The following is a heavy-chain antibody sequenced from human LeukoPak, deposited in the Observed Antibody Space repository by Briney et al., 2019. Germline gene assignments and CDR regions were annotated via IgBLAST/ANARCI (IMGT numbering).Heavy chain of an antibody. CDR3: ARDCGYCTNDAFDI. CDR1: GGSISSYY. D-gene: IGHD2-8*01. V-gene: IGHV4-59*01. J-gene: IGHJ3*02. Sequence: PSETLSLTCTVSGGSISSYYWSWIRQPPGKGLEWIGYIYYSGSTNYNSSLKSRVTISVDTSKNQFSLKLSSVTAADTAVYYCARDCGYCTNDAFDIWGQGTMVTVSS. CDR2: IYYSGST.